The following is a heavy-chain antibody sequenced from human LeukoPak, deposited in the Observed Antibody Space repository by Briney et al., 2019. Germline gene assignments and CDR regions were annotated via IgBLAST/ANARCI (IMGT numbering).Heavy chain of an antibody. Sequence: SETLSLTCTVTGGSLTNYYWSWIRQPAGKGLEWIGRIYDSGDTNHNPPLNNRVTMSVDTAKNQFSLRLKLVTAADTAVYYCARGPRDSSGWYHQDYWGQGTLITVSS. CDR1: GGSLTNYY. D-gene: IGHD6-19*01. V-gene: IGHV4-4*07. J-gene: IGHJ4*02. CDR2: IYDSGDT. CDR3: ARGPRDSSGWYHQDY.